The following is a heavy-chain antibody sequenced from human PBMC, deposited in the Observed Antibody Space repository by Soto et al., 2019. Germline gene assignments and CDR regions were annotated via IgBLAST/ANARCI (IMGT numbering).Heavy chain of an antibody. J-gene: IGHJ6*03. Sequence: GGSLRLSCAASGFTFSSYGMHWVRQAPGKGLEWVAVIWYDGSNKYYADSVKGRFTISRDNSKNTLYLQMNSLRAEDTAVYYCARAPVTRRGGYYYMDVWGKGTTVTVSS. V-gene: IGHV3-33*01. CDR3: ARAPVTRRGGYYYMDV. CDR1: GFTFSSYG. CDR2: IWYDGSNK. D-gene: IGHD3-10*01.